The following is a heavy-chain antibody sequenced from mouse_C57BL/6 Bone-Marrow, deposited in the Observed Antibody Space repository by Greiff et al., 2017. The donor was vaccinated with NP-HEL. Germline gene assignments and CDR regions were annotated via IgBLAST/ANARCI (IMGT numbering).Heavy chain of an antibody. CDR1: GFTFSNYW. CDR2: IRLKSDNYAT. Sequence: EVKVEESGGGLVQPGGSMKLSCVASGFTFSNYWMNWVRQSPEKGLEWVAQIRLKSDNYATHYAESVKGRFTISRDDSKSSVYLQINNLRAEDTGIYYCTEGYGSKGYWGQGTTLTVSS. D-gene: IGHD1-1*01. V-gene: IGHV6-3*01. CDR3: TEGYGSKGY. J-gene: IGHJ2*01.